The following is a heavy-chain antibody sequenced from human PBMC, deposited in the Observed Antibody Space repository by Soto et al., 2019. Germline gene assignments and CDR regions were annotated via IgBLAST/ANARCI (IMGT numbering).Heavy chain of an antibody. CDR1: GYPFATYG. D-gene: IGHD6-19*01. J-gene: IGHJ4*02. Sequence: QVQLVQSGPEVKRPGASVKVSCKASGYPFATYGVNWVRQAPGQGLEWMGWIGVYNNRTNFAQKFQDRVTMTTDPSTSTAFLELRSLRSDDTAVYYCARDLGPPSGWDFDYWGQGTLVTVSS. CDR3: ARDLGPPSGWDFDY. V-gene: IGHV1-18*04. CDR2: IGVYNNRT.